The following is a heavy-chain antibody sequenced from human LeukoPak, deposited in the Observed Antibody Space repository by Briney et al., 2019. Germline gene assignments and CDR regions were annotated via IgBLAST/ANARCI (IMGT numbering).Heavy chain of an antibody. CDR3: ARGGGTTVTTFDY. D-gene: IGHD4-17*01. J-gene: IGHJ4*02. V-gene: IGHV3-53*01. CDR2: IYSGGST. Sequence: PGGSLRLSCAASGFTVSSNYMSWVRQAPGKGLEWVSVIYSGGSTYYSDSVKGRFTISRDNSKNTLYLQMNSLRAEDTAVYYCARGGGTTVTTFDYWGQGTLVTVSS. CDR1: GFTVSSNY.